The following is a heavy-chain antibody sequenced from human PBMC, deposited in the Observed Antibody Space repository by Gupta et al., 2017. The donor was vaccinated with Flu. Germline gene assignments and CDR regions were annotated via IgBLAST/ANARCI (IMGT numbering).Heavy chain of an antibody. V-gene: IGHV5-51*03. CDR3: TSIPGYSGYDYGWLDS. D-gene: IGHD5-12*01. Sequence: EVRLVQSGAEVKKPGESLKISCTGSGYSFTSYWIGWVRQMPGKGLELLGIMYPRDSDVTYSPSFEGQVTISADNSISTAYLKWNSLKASDTAIYYCTSIPGYSGYDYGWLDSGGQGTLVTVSS. J-gene: IGHJ5*01. CDR1: GYSFTSYW. CDR2: MYPRDSDV.